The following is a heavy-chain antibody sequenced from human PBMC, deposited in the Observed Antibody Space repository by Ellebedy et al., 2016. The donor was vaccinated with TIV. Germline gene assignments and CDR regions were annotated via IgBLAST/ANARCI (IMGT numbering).Heavy chain of an antibody. CDR1: GGSISRSSSY. CDR2: IYFNGRT. V-gene: IGHV4-39*01. D-gene: IGHD3-10*01. J-gene: IGHJ5*02. CDR3: ARWFGELLYVRWFDP. Sequence: GSLRLSCSVSGGSISRSSSYWGWIRQPPGKGLEWLGSIYFNGRTFYNPSLKSRVTIFVDTSKNQFSLKLTSVTVADTAVYYCARWFGELLYVRWFDPWGQGTLVTVCS.